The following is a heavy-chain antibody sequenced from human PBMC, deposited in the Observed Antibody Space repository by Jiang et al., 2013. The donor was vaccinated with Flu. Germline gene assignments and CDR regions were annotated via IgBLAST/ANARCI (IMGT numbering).Heavy chain of an antibody. Sequence: GAEVKKPGASVKVSCKASGYTFTSYAMHWVRQAPGQRLEWMGWINAGNGNTKYSQKFQGRVTITRDTSASTAYMELSSLRSEDTAVYYCARGLLDYDFWSGYYTGWFDPWGQGTLVTVSS. CDR2: INAGNGNT. CDR1: GYTFTSYA. D-gene: IGHD3-3*01. CDR3: ARGLLDYDFWSGYYTGWFDP. V-gene: IGHV1-3*01. J-gene: IGHJ5*02.